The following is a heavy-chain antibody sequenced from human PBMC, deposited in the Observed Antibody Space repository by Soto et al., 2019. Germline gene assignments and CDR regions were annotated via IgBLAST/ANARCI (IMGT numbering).Heavy chain of an antibody. CDR3: ASDKAKVVKGSHSYGMDV. J-gene: IGHJ6*02. CDR2: IAFDGGNK. CDR1: GFTFSSHT. V-gene: IGHV3-30-3*01. D-gene: IGHD5-18*01. Sequence: QVQLVESGGGVVQPGRSLRLSCAASGFTFSSHTMHWVRQAPGKGLEWVAVIAFDGGNKYYADSVKGRFTISRDNSKKTLYLQTNTLRPEDTAVYYCASDKAKVVKGSHSYGMDVWGQGPAVTFSS.